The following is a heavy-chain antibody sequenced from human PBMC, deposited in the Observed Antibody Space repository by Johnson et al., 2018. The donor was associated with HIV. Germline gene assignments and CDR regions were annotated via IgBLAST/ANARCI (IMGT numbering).Heavy chain of an antibody. V-gene: IGHV3-33*05. J-gene: IGHJ3*01. Sequence: QVQLVESGGGVVQPGGPLRLSCAASGFTFSSYGMHWVRQAPGKGLEWVAVISYDGNNKYYADSVKGRFTISRDNSKNALYLQMNSLRAEDTAVYYCATGRASVWGQGTMVTVSS. CDR1: GFTFSSYG. CDR2: ISYDGNNK. CDR3: ATGRASV.